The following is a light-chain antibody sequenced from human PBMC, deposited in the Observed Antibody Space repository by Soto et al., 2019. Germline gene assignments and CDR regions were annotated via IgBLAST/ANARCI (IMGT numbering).Light chain of an antibody. V-gene: IGKV3-20*01. Sequence: EIVLTQSPGTLSLSPGERATLSCRASQSVSSSYLAWYQQKPGQAPRLLIYGASSRATGIPDRFSGSGSRTDLTLAISRLEPEDFAVYYWQQYGSSPPVTFGGGTKVEIK. CDR2: GAS. CDR1: QSVSSSY. CDR3: QQYGSSPPVT. J-gene: IGKJ4*01.